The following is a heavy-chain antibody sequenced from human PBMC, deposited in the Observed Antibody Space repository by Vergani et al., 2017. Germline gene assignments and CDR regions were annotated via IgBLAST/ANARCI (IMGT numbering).Heavy chain of an antibody. Sequence: QVQLQQWGAGLLKPSETLSLTCAVYGGSFSGYYWSWIRQPPGKGLEWIGDIYYSGSTNYNPSLKSRVTISVDPSHNQFSLKLSSVTAADPAVYYGARFASAIAPWGQGTLATVSS. D-gene: IGHD6-13*01. J-gene: IGHJ5*02. CDR1: GGSFSGYY. V-gene: IGHV4-34*11. CDR2: IYYSGST. CDR3: ARFASAIAP.